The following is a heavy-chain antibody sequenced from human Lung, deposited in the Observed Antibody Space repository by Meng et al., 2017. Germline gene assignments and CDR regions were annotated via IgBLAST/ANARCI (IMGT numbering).Heavy chain of an antibody. J-gene: IGHJ4*02. CDR2: INHSGST. V-gene: IGHV4-34*01. Sequence: ARVPQGGAGLLRPSETLPLTCVVSGGSFSDYYRSWIRQPPGKGLEWIGEINHSGSTNYNPSLESRATISVDTSQNNLSLKLSSVTAADSAVYYFARGPTTMAHDFDYWGQGTLVTVSS. CDR3: ARGPTTMAHDFDY. D-gene: IGHD4-11*01. CDR1: GGSFSDYY.